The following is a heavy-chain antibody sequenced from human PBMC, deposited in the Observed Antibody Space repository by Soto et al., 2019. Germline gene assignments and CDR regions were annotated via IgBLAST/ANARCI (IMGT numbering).Heavy chain of an antibody. CDR1: GSSMSSYY. V-gene: IGHV4-38-2*02. J-gene: IGHJ6*02. Sequence: PSETLSLTCAVSGSSMSSYYWGWVRQPPGKGLEWIGSIFHSGNSYYNPSLKSRVILSVDTSKNQFSLNLTSAIAADTAVYYCAREDDGMDVWGQGTTVTVSS. CDR3: AREDDGMDV. CDR2: IFHSGNS.